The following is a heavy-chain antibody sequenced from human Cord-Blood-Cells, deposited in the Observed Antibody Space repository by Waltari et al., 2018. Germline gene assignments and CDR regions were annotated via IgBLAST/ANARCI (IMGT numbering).Heavy chain of an antibody. V-gene: IGHV4-38-2*02. CDR1: GYSISSGYY. J-gene: IGHJ5*02. CDR3: ARVRWDSSSWYWFDP. CDR2: IYHSGSP. Sequence: QVQLQESGPGLVKPSETLSLTCTVSGYSISSGYYWGWIRQPPGKGLEWIGSIYHSGSPYDNPSRKGRVTISVDTSKNQFSLKLSSVTAADTAVYYWARVRWDSSSWYWFDPWGQGTLVTVSS. D-gene: IGHD6-13*01.